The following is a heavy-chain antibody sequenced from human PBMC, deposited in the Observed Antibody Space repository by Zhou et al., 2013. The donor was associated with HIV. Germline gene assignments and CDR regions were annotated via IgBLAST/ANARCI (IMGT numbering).Heavy chain of an antibody. CDR2: FVPSFRAA. CDR3: AKRSTWGWTSGFFYHYAMDV. Sequence: QVRLVQSGAEVKEPGSSVKISCKASGGTFSNSAISWVRQAPGQGLEWAGGFVPSFRAATYTQRFEGRVTITTDASSTTAYMELRGLRSDDTAIYYCAKRSTWGWTSGFFYHYAMDVWGPGTTVIVSS. CDR1: GGTFSNSA. J-gene: IGHJ6*02. D-gene: IGHD3-16*01. V-gene: IGHV1-69*05.